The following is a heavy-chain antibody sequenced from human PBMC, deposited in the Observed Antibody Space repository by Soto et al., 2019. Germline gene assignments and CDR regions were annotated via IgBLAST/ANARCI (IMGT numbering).Heavy chain of an antibody. CDR3: AKGGALEVGH. V-gene: IGHV3-23*01. CDR1: GFTRSSYA. CDR2: ISGGDGSP. Sequence: TGGSLRLSCVASGFTRSSYAMTWVRQAPGKGLEWVSAISGGDGSPSYADSAKGRFTISRDNGKNIVFLHVNGLTDEDTAVDYCAKGGALEVGHWGPGSLVTIFS. J-gene: IGHJ4*02. D-gene: IGHD1-1*01.